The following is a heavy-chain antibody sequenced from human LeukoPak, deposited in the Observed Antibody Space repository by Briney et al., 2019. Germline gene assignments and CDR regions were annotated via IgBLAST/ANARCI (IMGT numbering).Heavy chain of an antibody. Sequence: PGRSLRLSCTASGFTFGDYAMSWVRQAPGKGLEWVGFIRSKAYGGTTEYTASVKGRFTISGDDSKSIAYLQMNSLKTEDTAVYYCTTGGGDVWGQGTTVTVSS. CDR1: GFTFGDYA. CDR3: TTGGGDV. V-gene: IGHV3-49*04. J-gene: IGHJ6*02. D-gene: IGHD2-15*01. CDR2: IRSKAYGGTT.